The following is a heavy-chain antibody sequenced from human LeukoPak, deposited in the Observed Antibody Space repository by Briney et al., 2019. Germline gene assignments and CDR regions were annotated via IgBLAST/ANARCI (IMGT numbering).Heavy chain of an antibody. J-gene: IGHJ4*02. CDR3: ASELADDSSGYLTQW. Sequence: GGSLRLSCAASGFTFSSYAMHWVRQAPGRGLEWVAVISYDGSNKYYADSVKGRFTISRDNSKNTLYLQMNSLRAEDTAVYYCASELADDSSGYLTQWWGQGTLVTVSS. V-gene: IGHV3-30*04. CDR2: ISYDGSNK. CDR1: GFTFSSYA. D-gene: IGHD3-22*01.